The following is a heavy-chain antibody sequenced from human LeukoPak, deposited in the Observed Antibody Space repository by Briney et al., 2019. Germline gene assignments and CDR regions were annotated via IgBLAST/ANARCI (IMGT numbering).Heavy chain of an antibody. CDR1: GYTFTGYY. Sequence: ASVKVSCKASGYTFTGYYMHWVRQAPGQGLEWMGWINTNTGNPTYAQGFTGRFVFSLDTSVSTAYLQISSLKAEDTAVYYCARWELNSGSLKFDPWGQGTLVTVSS. CDR3: ARWELNSGSLKFDP. J-gene: IGHJ5*02. D-gene: IGHD1-26*01. CDR2: INTNTGNP. V-gene: IGHV7-4-1*02.